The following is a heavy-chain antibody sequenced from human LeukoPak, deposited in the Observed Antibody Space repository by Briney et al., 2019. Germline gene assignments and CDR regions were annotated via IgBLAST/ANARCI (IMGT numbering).Heavy chain of an antibody. CDR3: ARGYTYFDY. J-gene: IGHJ4*02. CDR1: GFTFRNYG. Sequence: GGSLRLSCAASGFTFRNYGMHWVRQAPGKGLEWVTFIRYDGADEYYADSVKGRFTISRDDSKNTVFLQMNTLRVEDTAVYYCARGYTYFDYWGQGTLVTVSS. V-gene: IGHV3-30*02. CDR2: IRYDGADE. D-gene: IGHD3-16*02.